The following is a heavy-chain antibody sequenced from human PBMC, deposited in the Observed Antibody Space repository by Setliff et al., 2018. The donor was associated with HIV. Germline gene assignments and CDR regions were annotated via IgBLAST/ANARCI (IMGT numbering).Heavy chain of an antibody. J-gene: IGHJ4*02. CDR2: IFHSGDT. V-gene: IGHV4-31*03. D-gene: IGHD6-6*01. CDR3: ATRPRIAARPFDY. Sequence: LSLTCSVSGVSVGSGDYYWHWIRQHPEKALEWIGYIFHSGDTYYNPSLKSRISMSVDTSKNQFSLELTSLTAADTAVYYCATRPRIAARPFDYWGQGMLVTVPQ. CDR1: GVSVGSGDYY.